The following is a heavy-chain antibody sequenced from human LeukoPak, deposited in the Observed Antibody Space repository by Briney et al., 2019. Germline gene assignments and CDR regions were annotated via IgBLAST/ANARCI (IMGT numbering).Heavy chain of an antibody. D-gene: IGHD3-10*02. CDR3: AELGITMIGGV. Sequence: GGSLRLSCAASGFTFSSYEMNWVRQAPEKGLEWVSYISSSGSTIYYADTVKGRFTISRDNAKNSLYLQMNSLRAEDTAVYYCAELGITMIGGVWGKGTTVTISS. CDR2: ISSSGSTI. J-gene: IGHJ6*04. CDR1: GFTFSSYE. V-gene: IGHV3-48*03.